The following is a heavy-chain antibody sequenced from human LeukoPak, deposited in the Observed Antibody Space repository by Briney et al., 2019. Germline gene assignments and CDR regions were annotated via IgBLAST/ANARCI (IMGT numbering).Heavy chain of an antibody. V-gene: IGHV1-24*01. Sequence: GASVKVSCKVSGYTLNELSMHWVRQPPGKGLEWMGSFHPEDGETIYAQKFQGRVSMTEDTSTDTAYIELSSLRSEDTVVYYCAGDRFCTSTTCFGNWFDPWGQGTLVTVSS. CDR1: GYTLNELS. J-gene: IGHJ5*02. CDR3: AGDRFCTSTTCFGNWFDP. D-gene: IGHD2-2*01. CDR2: FHPEDGET.